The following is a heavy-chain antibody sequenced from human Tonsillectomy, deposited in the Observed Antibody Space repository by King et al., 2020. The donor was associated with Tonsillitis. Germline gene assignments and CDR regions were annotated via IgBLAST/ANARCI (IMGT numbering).Heavy chain of an antibody. CDR3: ARGPGPIHFYYGMDV. Sequence: VQLQESGPGLVKPSETLSLTCTVSDGSISSDYWSWIRQPPGKGLEWIGYFYYSGNTNYNPSLKSRVTISVDTSKNQFSLKLISVTAADTAVYYCARGPGPIHFYYGMDVWAQGTTVTVSS. J-gene: IGHJ6*02. CDR2: FYYSGNT. V-gene: IGHV4-59*01. CDR1: DGSISSDY.